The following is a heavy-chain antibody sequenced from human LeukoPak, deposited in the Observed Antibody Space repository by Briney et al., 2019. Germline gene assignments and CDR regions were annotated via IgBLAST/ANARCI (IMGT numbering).Heavy chain of an antibody. J-gene: IGHJ1*01. CDR1: GFTFSNHG. D-gene: IGHD6-13*01. CDR3: AKAGIAAAGAEYFQH. CDR2: IRYDGSNK. V-gene: IGHV3-30*02. Sequence: PGGSLRLSCAASGFTFSNHGMHWVRQAPGKGLEWVAFIRYDGSNKYYADSVKGRFTISRDNSKNTLYLQMNSLRAEDTAVYYCAKAGIAAAGAEYFQHWGQGTLVTVSS.